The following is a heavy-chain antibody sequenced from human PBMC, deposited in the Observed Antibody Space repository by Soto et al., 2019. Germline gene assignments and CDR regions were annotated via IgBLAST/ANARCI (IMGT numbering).Heavy chain of an antibody. CDR2: LSGSGDTT. V-gene: IGHV3-23*01. D-gene: IGHD4-17*01. Sequence: GGSLRLSCAASGFTFSSYAMTWVRQAPGKGPEWVSALSGSGDTTYYADSVKGRFTISRDNSKNTLYLQMNSLRAEDTAVYYCAKDFRSDYGKGYFDYWGQGTLVTVSS. CDR1: GFTFSSYA. J-gene: IGHJ4*02. CDR3: AKDFRSDYGKGYFDY.